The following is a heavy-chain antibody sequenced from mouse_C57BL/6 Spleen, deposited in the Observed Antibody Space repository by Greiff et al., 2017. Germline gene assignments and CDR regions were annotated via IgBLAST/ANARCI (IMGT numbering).Heavy chain of an antibody. CDR1: GYTFTSYW. CDR3: ARRRRSNYSYAMDY. V-gene: IGHV1-69*01. CDR2: IDPSDSYT. Sequence: QVQLQQPGAELVMPGASVKLSCKASGYTFTSYWMHWVKQRPGQGLEWIGEIDPSDSYTNYNQKFKGKSTLTVDKSSSTAYMQLSSLTSEDSAVYYCARRRRSNYSYAMDYWGQGTSVTVSS. J-gene: IGHJ4*01.